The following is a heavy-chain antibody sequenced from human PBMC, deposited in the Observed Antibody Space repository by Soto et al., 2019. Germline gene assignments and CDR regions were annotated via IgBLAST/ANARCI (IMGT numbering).Heavy chain of an antibody. CDR1: GGSIRSGNYY. Sequence: QVQLQESGPGLVKPSQTLSLTCTVSGGSIRSGNYYWSWIRQHPGTGLEWIGYIYYSGNTYYNPSLKSRITMSVDTSKNQFSLKLSSVTAADTAVYYCARDQFTGAWYFDLWGRGTLVTVSS. V-gene: IGHV4-31*03. CDR3: ARDQFTGAWYFDL. J-gene: IGHJ2*01. CDR2: IYYSGNT. D-gene: IGHD7-27*01.